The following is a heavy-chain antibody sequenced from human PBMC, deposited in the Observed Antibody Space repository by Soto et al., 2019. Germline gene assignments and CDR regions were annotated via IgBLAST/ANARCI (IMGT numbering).Heavy chain of an antibody. CDR1: GYPFTTYY. CDR3: ATDDYGISTY. CDR2: IDPRRGGT. J-gene: IGHJ4*02. Sequence: HVQLVQSGTAVKKPGASVRVSCMVSGYPFTTYYIHWVRQAPGQGLEWMGWIDPRRGGTVYEQQFQGRVTMSRDTSITTVYMDLSGLISADAALYSCATDDYGISTYWGQGSQVTVSS. D-gene: IGHD3-10*01. V-gene: IGHV1-2*02.